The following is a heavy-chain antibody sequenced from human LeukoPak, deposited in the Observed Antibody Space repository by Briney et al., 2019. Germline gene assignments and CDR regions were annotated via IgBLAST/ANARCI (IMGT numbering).Heavy chain of an antibody. CDR1: GGSISSSSYY. CDR3: AREGREATIDY. Sequence: SETLSLTCTVSGGSISSSSYYWSWIRQPAGKGLEWIGRIYTSGSTNYNPSLKSRVTISVDTSKNQFSLKLSSVTAADTAVYYCAREGREATIDYWGQGTLVTVSS. CDR2: IYTSGST. D-gene: IGHD1-26*01. V-gene: IGHV4-61*02. J-gene: IGHJ4*02.